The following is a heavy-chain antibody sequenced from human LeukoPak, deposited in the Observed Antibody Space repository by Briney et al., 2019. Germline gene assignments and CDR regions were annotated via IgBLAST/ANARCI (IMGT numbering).Heavy chain of an antibody. CDR1: GGTFSSYT. J-gene: IGHJ3*02. V-gene: IGHV1-69*04. D-gene: IGHD2-2*01. CDR2: IIPILGIA. Sequence: SVKVSCKASGGTFSSYTISWVRQAPGQGLEWMGRIIPILGIANYAQKFQGRVTITADKSTSTVYMELGSLRSEDTAVYYCARESSTSFKKDAFDIWGQGTMVTVSS. CDR3: ARESSTSFKKDAFDI.